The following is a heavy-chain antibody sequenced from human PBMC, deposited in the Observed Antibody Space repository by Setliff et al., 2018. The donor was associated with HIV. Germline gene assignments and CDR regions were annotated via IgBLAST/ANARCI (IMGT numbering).Heavy chain of an antibody. J-gene: IGHJ1*01. V-gene: IGHV3-7*01. CDR3: ATDFSISA. Sequence: SWIRQPPGKGLEWVANIKGDGSEKYYVDSVKGRFTISRDNAKNSLYLQMNSLRAEDTAIYYCATDFSISAWGQGTLVTVSS. CDR2: IKGDGSEK. D-gene: IGHD2-2*01.